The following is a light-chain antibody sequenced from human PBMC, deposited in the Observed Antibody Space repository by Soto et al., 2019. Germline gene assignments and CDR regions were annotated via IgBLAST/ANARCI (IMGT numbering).Light chain of an antibody. J-gene: IGLJ2*01. CDR3: TSWTTSTTMI. V-gene: IGLV2-14*03. CDR1: RSDIGAYNF. CDR2: DIN. Sequence: QSALTQPASVSGSPGQSITISCTGTRSDIGAYNFVSLYQQHPGEVPKLMLYDINVRPSGVSNRFSGSKSGNTASLTISGLQAEDEADYYCTSWTTSTTMIFGGGTKLTV.